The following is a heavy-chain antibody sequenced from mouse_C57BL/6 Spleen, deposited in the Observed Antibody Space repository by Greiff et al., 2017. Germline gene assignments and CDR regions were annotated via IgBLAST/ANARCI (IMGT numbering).Heavy chain of an antibody. CDR1: GYTFTDYN. CDR2: IYPNNGGT. J-gene: IGHJ1*03. V-gene: IGHV1-18*01. CDR3: AREGGYFDV. Sequence: VQLKESGPELVKPGASVKILCKASGYTFTDYNMDRVKQSHGKSLEWIGDIYPNNGGTIYNQKFKGKGTLTVDKVSSPAYMEPRSLTAEDTAVYSCAREGGYFDVWGTGTTVTVSS.